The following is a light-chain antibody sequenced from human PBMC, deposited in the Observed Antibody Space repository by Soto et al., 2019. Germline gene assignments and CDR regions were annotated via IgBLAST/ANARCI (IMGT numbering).Light chain of an antibody. J-gene: IGLJ1*01. CDR1: SSDVGGYNY. V-gene: IGLV2-14*03. Sequence: QSALAQPASVSGSPGQSITISCTGTSSDVGGYNYVSWYQHHPGKAPKLMIYDVSNRPSGVSNRFSGSKSGNTASLTISGLQAEDEADYYCSSYTTSGTYVFATGTKVTVL. CDR2: DVS. CDR3: SSYTTSGTYV.